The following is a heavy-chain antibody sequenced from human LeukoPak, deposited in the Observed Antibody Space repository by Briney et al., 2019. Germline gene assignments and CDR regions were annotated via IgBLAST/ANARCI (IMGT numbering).Heavy chain of an antibody. Sequence: SATLSLTCTVSGGSISSSSYYWGWIRPPPGKGLEWMGSIYYSGSTYYNPSLKSRGTISVDTSKNQVSLKLSSVTAADTAVYYCAREVVITIWFDPWGQGTLVTVSS. V-gene: IGHV4-39*07. CDR1: GGSISSSSYY. J-gene: IGHJ5*02. CDR2: IYYSGST. D-gene: IGHD3-22*01. CDR3: AREVVITIWFDP.